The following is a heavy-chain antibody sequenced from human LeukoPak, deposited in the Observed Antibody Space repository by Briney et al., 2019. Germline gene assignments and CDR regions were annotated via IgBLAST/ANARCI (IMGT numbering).Heavy chain of an antibody. CDR1: GFTFSSYS. Sequence: GGSLRLSCAASGFTFSSYSMNWVRQAPGKGLEWVSYISTTGSSIYYADSVKGRFTISRDNVKNLLYLQMNSLRAEDTAVYYCARVQRGIAVALDYWGQGTLATVSS. D-gene: IGHD6-19*01. V-gene: IGHV3-48*04. J-gene: IGHJ4*02. CDR3: ARVQRGIAVALDY. CDR2: ISTTGSSI.